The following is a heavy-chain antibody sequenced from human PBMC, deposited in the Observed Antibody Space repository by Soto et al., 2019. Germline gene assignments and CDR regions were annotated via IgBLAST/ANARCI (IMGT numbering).Heavy chain of an antibody. V-gene: IGHV1-69*13. CDR3: ARSSGYDSYYYYGMDV. CDR2: IIPIFGTA. CDR1: GGTFRSYA. J-gene: IGHJ6*02. Sequence: EASGKVCCKAAGGTFRSYAISWVRQAPGQGLEWMGGIIPIFGTANYAQKFQGRVTITADESTSTAYMELSSLRSEDTAVYYCARSSGYDSYYYYGMDVWGQGTTVTVSS. D-gene: IGHD5-12*01.